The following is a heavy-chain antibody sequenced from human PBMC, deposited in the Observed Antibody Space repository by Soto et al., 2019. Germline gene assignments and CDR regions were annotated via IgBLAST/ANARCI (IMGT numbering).Heavy chain of an antibody. J-gene: IGHJ4*02. V-gene: IGHV3-23*01. Sequence: EVQLLESGGNLVQPGGSLRLSCAASGFTFSNYAMSWVRQAPGTGLEWGSVISGSGDSTYYADSVKGRFTISRDNSKNTLYLQMNSLRAEDTAVYYCAKRTSGWYFDYLGQGTLVTVSS. CDR2: ISGSGDST. CDR3: AKRTSGWYFDY. CDR1: GFTFSNYA. D-gene: IGHD6-19*01.